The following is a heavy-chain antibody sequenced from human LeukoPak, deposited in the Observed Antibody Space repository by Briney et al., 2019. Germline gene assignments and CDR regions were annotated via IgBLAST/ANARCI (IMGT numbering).Heavy chain of an antibody. Sequence: SETLSLTCTVFGGSISSYYWTWIRQPPGKGLEWIGYIYYSGSTNYNPSLKGRVTISVDTSKNQFSLKLSSVTAADTAVYYCASSRRDYYYGMDVWGQGTTVTVSS. D-gene: IGHD6-13*01. CDR1: GGSISSYY. V-gene: IGHV4-59*08. CDR2: IYYSGST. J-gene: IGHJ6*02. CDR3: ASSRRDYYYGMDV.